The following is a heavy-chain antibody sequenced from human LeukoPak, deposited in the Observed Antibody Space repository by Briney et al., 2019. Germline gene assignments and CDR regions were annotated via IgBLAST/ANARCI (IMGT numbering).Heavy chain of an antibody. CDR1: GGSFSGYY. CDR3: ARSSRWLGADY. CDR2: INHSGST. Sequence: SETLSLTCAVYGGSFSGYYWSWIRQPPGKGLGWVGEINHSGSTNYNPSLKSRVTISVDTSKNQFSLKLSSVTAADTAVYYCARSSRWLGADYWGQGTLVTVSS. V-gene: IGHV4-34*01. D-gene: IGHD6-19*01. J-gene: IGHJ4*02.